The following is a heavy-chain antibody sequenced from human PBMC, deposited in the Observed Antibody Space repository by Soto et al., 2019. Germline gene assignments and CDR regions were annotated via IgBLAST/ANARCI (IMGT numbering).Heavy chain of an antibody. Sequence: PGGSLRLSCAASGFTFSSYWMHWVRQAPGKGLVWVSRINSDGSSTSYADSVKGRFTISRDNTKNTLYLQMNSLRAEDTAIYYCARGSGFIGVDYWGQGTPVTVSS. D-gene: IGHD1-26*01. V-gene: IGHV3-74*01. J-gene: IGHJ4*02. CDR1: GFTFSSYW. CDR3: ARGSGFIGVDY. CDR2: INSDGSST.